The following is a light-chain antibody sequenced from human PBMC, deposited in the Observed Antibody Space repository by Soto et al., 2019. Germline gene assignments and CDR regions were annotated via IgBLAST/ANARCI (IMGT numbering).Light chain of an antibody. CDR1: QSVSSN. Sequence: EIVMTQSPATLSVSPGERATLSCRASQSVSSNLAWYQQKPGQAPRRLSYGASTRATGIPARFSGSGSGTAFTLTVSSLQSEDFAVYYCQQYNNWPLWTFGQGTKVEIK. V-gene: IGKV3-15*01. CDR3: QQYNNWPLWT. J-gene: IGKJ1*01. CDR2: GAS.